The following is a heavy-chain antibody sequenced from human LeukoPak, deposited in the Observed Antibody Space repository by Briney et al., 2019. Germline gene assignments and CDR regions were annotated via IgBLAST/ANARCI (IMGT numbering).Heavy chain of an antibody. CDR1: GFTVSSNY. V-gene: IGHV3-53*01. CDR2: IYGGGTT. Sequence: GGSLRLSCAASGFTVSSNYMSWVRQAPGKGLEWVSTIYGGGTTYYADSVKGRFTISRDNSKNTLYLQMNSLRAEDTAVYYCARANSWNRFDYWRQGPLVTVSS. CDR3: ARANSWNRFDY. J-gene: IGHJ4*02. D-gene: IGHD1-1*01.